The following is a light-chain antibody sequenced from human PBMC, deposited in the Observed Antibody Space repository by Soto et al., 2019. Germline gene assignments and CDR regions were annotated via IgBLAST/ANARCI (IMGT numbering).Light chain of an antibody. CDR3: QQYNDWPPIT. CDR1: QSVSSSH. CDR2: AAS. V-gene: IGKV3D-15*01. Sequence: EIVLTQSPGTLSLSPVERATLSCMASQSVSSSHLAWYQHKPGQAPRLLIYAASSRATGSPDRFSGGGSGTEFTLTISSLQSEDFAVYYCQQYNDWPPITFGQGTRLEI. J-gene: IGKJ5*01.